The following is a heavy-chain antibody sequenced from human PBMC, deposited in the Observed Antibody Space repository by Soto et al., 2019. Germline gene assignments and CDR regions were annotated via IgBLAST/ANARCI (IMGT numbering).Heavy chain of an antibody. V-gene: IGHV3-21*01. D-gene: IGHD1-1*01. CDR1: GFTFSIYS. J-gene: IGHJ4*02. CDR3: ARSPGRDEYNNFDY. Sequence: EVQLVESGGGLVKPGGSLRLSCAASGFTFSIYSMNWVRQAPGKGLEWVSSISSSSSYIYYADSVKGRFTISRDNAKNSLYLQMNTLRAEDTAVYYCARSPGRDEYNNFDYWGQGTLVTVSS. CDR2: ISSSSSYI.